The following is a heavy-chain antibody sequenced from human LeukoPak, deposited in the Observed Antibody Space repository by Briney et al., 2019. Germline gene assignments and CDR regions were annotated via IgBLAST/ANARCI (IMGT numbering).Heavy chain of an antibody. CDR1: GGSISSYY. D-gene: IGHD3-3*01. J-gene: IGHJ5*02. V-gene: IGHV4-59*01. CDR3: ARVRDDFWSGYYRQPFDP. Sequence: SETLSLTCTVSGGSISSYYWSWIRQPLGKGLEWIVYIYYSGSTNYNPSLKSRVTISVDTSKNQFSLKLSSVTAADTAVYYCARVRDDFWSGYYRQPFDPWGQGTLVTVSS. CDR2: IYYSGST.